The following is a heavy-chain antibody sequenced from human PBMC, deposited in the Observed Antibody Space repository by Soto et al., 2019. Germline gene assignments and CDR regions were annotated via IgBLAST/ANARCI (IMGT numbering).Heavy chain of an antibody. D-gene: IGHD3-22*01. V-gene: IGHV4-34*01. CDR3: AGDDSSGSQTVWFDP. J-gene: IGHJ5*02. CDR1: GGSFSGYY. Sequence: SETLSLTCAVYGGSFSGYYWSWIRQPPGKGLEWIGEINHSGSTNYNPSLKSRATISVDTSKNQFSLKLSSVTAADTAVYYCAGDDSSGSQTVWFDPWGQGTLVTVSS. CDR2: INHSGST.